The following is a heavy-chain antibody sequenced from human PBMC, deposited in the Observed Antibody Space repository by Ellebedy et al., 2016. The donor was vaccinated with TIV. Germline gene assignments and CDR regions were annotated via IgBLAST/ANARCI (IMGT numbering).Heavy chain of an antibody. D-gene: IGHD6-13*01. J-gene: IGHJ4*02. CDR3: ARRYHGAAGTEVFDY. CDR2: IYYSGST. CDR1: GGSISYYY. Sequence: LETLSLTCSVSGGSISYYYWNWIRQPPGKGLEWIGYIYYSGSTHYNPSLKSRVTISVDTSKNPFSLKLTSLTAADTAVYYCARRYHGAAGTEVFDYWGQGTLVTVSS. V-gene: IGHV4-59*08.